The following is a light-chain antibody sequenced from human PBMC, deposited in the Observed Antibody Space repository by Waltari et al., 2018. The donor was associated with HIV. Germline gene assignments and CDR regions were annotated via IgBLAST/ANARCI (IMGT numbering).Light chain of an antibody. V-gene: IGKV3-11*01. CDR3: RQRRNWPLT. J-gene: IGKJ5*01. CDR1: QNVDSQ. Sequence: EIVLTQSPATLSLSPGERATLSCRASQNVDSQLAWYQQNPGQAPRLLIYDASTKATGIPARFSGSGSETDCTLTISSREPEDVAVYYCRQRRNWPLTFGQGTRLEIK. CDR2: DAS.